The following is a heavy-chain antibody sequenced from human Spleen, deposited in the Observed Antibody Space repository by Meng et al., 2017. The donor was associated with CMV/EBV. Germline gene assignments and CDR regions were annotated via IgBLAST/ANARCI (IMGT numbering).Heavy chain of an antibody. CDR2: IYSGGSST. Sequence: GESLKISCAASGFTFSSYAMSWVRQAPGKGLEWVSVIYSGGSSTYYADSVKGRFTISRDNAKNSLYLQMNSLRAEDTALYYCAKLPRANCGGDCYFDYWGQGTLVTVSS. CDR3: AKLPRANCGGDCYFDY. J-gene: IGHJ4*02. CDR1: GFTFSSYA. D-gene: IGHD2-21*01. V-gene: IGHV3-23*03.